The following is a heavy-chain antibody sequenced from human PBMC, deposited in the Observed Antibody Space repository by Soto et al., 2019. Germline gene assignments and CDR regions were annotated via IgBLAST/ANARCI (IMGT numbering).Heavy chain of an antibody. V-gene: IGHV1-69*01. D-gene: IGHD6-13*01. CDR3: AARIAAAGKGYYYYGMDV. Sequence: QVQLVQSGAEVKKPGSSVKVSCKASGGTFSSYAISWVRQAPGQGLEWVGGIIPIFGTANYAQKFQGRVTITADESTSTAYMELSSLRSEDTAVYYCAARIAAAGKGYYYYGMDVWGQGTTVTVSS. CDR2: IIPIFGTA. CDR1: GGTFSSYA. J-gene: IGHJ6*02.